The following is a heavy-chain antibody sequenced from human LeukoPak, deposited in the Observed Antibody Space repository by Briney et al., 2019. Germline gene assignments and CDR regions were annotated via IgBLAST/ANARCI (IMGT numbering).Heavy chain of an antibody. D-gene: IGHD3-10*01. CDR1: GGSISSGDYY. CDR3: AREFGLGGYYFDY. J-gene: IGHJ4*02. Sequence: SETLSLTCTVSGGSISSGDYYWSWIRQPPGKGLEWIGYIYYSGSTYYNPSLKSRVTISVDTSKNQFSLKPSSVTAADTAVYYCAREFGLGGYYFDYWGQGTLVTVSS. CDR2: IYYSGST. V-gene: IGHV4-30-4*01.